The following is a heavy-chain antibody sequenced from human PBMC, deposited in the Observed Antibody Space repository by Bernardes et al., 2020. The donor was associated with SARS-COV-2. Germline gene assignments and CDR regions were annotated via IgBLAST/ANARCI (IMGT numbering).Heavy chain of an antibody. CDR2: ITHSGSS. D-gene: IGHD3-9*01. J-gene: IGHJ5*01. V-gene: IGHV4-34*01. CDR3: ARTPDYGVLTGSYAEGYDS. Sequence: SETLSLTCAVYGGSFSGYCWTWIRQSPGKGLEWIGEITHSGSSNYNPSLKSRVTISADTSKNQFSLRLSSVTAADTAVYYCARTPDYGVLTGSYAEGYDSWGQGTQGTVSS. CDR1: GGSFSGYC.